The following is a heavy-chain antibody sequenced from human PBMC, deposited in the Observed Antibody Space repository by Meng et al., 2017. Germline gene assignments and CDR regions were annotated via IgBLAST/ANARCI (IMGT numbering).Heavy chain of an antibody. D-gene: IGHD2-21*02. CDR1: GGSISSGGYY. Sequence: QVQPQESGPVHVKPSQTLSLTCTVSGGSISSGGYYWSWLRQHPGNGLEWIGYIYYSGSTYYNPSLKSLVTISVDTSKNQFSLKLSSVTAADTAVYYCARVTASYYFDYWGQGTLVTVSS. CDR3: ARVTASYYFDY. CDR2: IYYSGST. V-gene: IGHV4-31*01. J-gene: IGHJ4*02.